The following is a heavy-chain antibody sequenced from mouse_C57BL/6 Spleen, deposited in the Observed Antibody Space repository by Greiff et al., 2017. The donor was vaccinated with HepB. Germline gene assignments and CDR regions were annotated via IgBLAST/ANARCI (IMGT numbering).Heavy chain of an antibody. CDR3: ARDYGSSLYWYFDV. D-gene: IGHD1-1*01. CDR1: GYTFTSYG. V-gene: IGHV1-81*01. Sequence: QVHVKQSGAELARPGASVKLSCKASGYTFTSYGISWVKQRTGQGLEWIGEIYPRSGNTYYNEKFKGKATLTADKSSSTAYMELRSLTSEDSAVYCCARDYGSSLYWYFDVWGTGTTVTVSS. CDR2: IYPRSGNT. J-gene: IGHJ1*03.